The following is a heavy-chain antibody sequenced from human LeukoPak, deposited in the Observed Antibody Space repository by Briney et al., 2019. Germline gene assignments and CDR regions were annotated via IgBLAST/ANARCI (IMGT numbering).Heavy chain of an antibody. CDR2: ISGSGGST. Sequence: PGGSLRLSCAASGFTFSSYEMNWVRQAPGKGLEWVSAISGSGGSTYYADSVKGRFTISRDNSKNTLYLQMNSLRAEDTAVYYCAKEGVAADYYYYYGMDVWGQGTTVTVSS. CDR1: GFTFSSYE. V-gene: IGHV3-23*01. J-gene: IGHJ6*02. D-gene: IGHD2-15*01. CDR3: AKEGVAADYYYYYGMDV.